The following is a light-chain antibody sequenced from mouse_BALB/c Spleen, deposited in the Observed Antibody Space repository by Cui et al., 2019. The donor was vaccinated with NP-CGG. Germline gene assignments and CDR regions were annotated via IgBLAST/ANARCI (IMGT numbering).Light chain of an antibody. CDR1: TGAVTTSNY. Sequence: QAVVTQESALTTSPGETVTLTCRSSTGAVTTSNYAKWVQEKPDHLFTGLTGGTNNRAPGVPARFSGSLIGDKAALTITGAQTEDEAIYFCALWYSNHWVFGGGTKLTVL. J-gene: IGLJ1*01. CDR3: ALWYSNHWV. V-gene: IGLV1*01. CDR2: GTN.